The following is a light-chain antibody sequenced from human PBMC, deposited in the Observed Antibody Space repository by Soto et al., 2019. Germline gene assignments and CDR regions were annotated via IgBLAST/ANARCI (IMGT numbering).Light chain of an antibody. CDR2: DVS. CDR3: SSYTSSSTPV. Sequence: QSALTQPASVSGSPGQSITISCTGTSSDIGAYNFVSWNQQYPGKAPKLMIYDVSNRPSGVSNRFSGSKSGNTASLTISGLQAEDEADYYCSSYTSSSTPVFGGGTKLTVL. V-gene: IGLV2-14*01. J-gene: IGLJ2*01. CDR1: SSDIGAYNF.